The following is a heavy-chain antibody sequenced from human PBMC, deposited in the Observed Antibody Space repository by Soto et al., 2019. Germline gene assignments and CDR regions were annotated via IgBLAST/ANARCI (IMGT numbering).Heavy chain of an antibody. CDR1: GGSFSGYY. J-gene: IGHJ4*02. CDR3: ARGFRSMVRGVLYY. V-gene: IGHV4-34*01. D-gene: IGHD3-10*01. CDR2: ISHSGST. Sequence: QVQLQQWGAGLLKPSETLSLTCAVYGGSFSGYYWSWIRQPPGKGLEWIGEISHSGSTNYNPSLKSRVTLSVDTSKNQFSLKLSSVTAADTAVYYCARGFRSMVRGVLYYWGQGTLVTVSS.